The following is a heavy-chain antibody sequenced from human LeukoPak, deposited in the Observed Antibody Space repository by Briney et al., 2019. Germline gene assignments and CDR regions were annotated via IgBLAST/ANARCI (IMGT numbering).Heavy chain of an antibody. CDR2: ISYDGSNK. J-gene: IGHJ4*02. CDR3: AMDVAYQLPSYFDD. V-gene: IGHV3-30*03. Sequence: GGSLRLSCAASGFTFSSYGMHWVRQAPGKGLEWVAVISYDGSNKYYADSVKGRFTISRDNSKNTLYLQMNSLRVEDTAVYYCAMDVAYQLPSYFDDWGQGTLVTVSS. D-gene: IGHD2-2*01. CDR1: GFTFSSYG.